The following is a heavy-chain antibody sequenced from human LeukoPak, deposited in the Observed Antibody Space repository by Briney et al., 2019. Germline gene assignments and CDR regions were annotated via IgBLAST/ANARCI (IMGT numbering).Heavy chain of an antibody. CDR3: ARDGRLYSSGQVVWFDP. D-gene: IGHD6-19*01. V-gene: IGHV4-34*01. Sequence: SETLSLTCAVFGGTFNGYYWSWIRQSPGKGLEWIGEITPTGGTYYNPSLKSRVTISVDTSKSQFSLKVTSVTAADTAVYFCARDGRLYSSGQVVWFDPWGQGTLVTVSS. CDR1: GGTFNGYY. J-gene: IGHJ5*02. CDR2: ITPTGGT.